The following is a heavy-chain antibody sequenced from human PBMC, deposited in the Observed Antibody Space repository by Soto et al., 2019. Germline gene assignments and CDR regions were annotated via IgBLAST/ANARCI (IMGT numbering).Heavy chain of an antibody. V-gene: IGHV3-30*18. CDR3: AKGWVLLWFGPDAFDI. D-gene: IGHD3-10*01. CDR2: ISYDGSNK. J-gene: IGHJ3*02. CDR1: GFTFSSYG. Sequence: QVQLVESGGGVVQPGRSLRLSCAASGFTFSSYGMHWVRQAPGKGLEWVAVISYDGSNKYYADSVKGRFTISRDNSKNTLYMQMNSLRAEDTAVYYCAKGWVLLWFGPDAFDIWGQGTMVTVSS.